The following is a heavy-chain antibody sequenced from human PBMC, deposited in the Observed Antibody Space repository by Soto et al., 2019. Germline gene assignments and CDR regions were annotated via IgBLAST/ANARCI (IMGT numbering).Heavy chain of an antibody. CDR1: GYTFTGYY. D-gene: IGHD2-2*01. V-gene: IGHV1-2*04. Sequence: QVQLVQSGAEVKKPGASVKVSCKASGYTFTGYYMHWVRQAPGQGLEWMGWINPNSGGTNYAQKFQGWVTMTRDTSISTAYMELSRLRSDDTAVYYCATSSVPAPERSYYYYYGMDVWGQGTTVTVSS. J-gene: IGHJ6*02. CDR3: ATSSVPAPERSYYYYYGMDV. CDR2: INPNSGGT.